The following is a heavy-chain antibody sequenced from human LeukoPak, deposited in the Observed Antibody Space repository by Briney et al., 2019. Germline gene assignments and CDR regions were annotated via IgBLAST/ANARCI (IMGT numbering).Heavy chain of an antibody. CDR2: IYYSGST. J-gene: IGHJ4*02. D-gene: IGHD6-13*01. V-gene: IGHV4-30-4*08. CDR3: ARYSAACFDY. CDR1: GGSISSSSYY. Sequence: PSETLSLTCTVSGGSISSSSYYWSWIRQPPGKGLEWIGYIYYSGSTYYNPSLKSRVTISVDTSKNQFSLKLSSVTAADTAVYYCARYSAACFDYWGQGTLVTVSS.